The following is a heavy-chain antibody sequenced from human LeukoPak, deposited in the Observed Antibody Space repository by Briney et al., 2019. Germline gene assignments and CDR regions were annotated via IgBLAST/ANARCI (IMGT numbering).Heavy chain of an antibody. D-gene: IGHD2-2*01. V-gene: IGHV4-39*07. Sequence: SETLSLTCTVSGGSISSSSYYWGWIRQPPGKGLEWIGEINHSGSTNYNPSLKSRVTISVDTSKNQFSLRLSSVTAADTAVYYCARVHRYPTSYYFDYWGQGTLVTVSS. J-gene: IGHJ4*02. CDR3: ARVHRYPTSYYFDY. CDR1: GGSISSSSYY. CDR2: INHSGST.